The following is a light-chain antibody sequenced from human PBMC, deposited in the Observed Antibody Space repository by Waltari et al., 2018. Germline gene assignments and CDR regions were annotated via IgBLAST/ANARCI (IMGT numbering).Light chain of an antibody. V-gene: IGLV2-14*01. CDR1: SSDVGGYDS. CDR3: SSYTSSSIV. CDR2: EVS. J-gene: IGLJ1*01. Sequence: QSALTQPASVSGSPGQSITISCTGTSSDVGGYDSFSWYQQHPGKAPQLMIYEVSNRPSGVSNRFSGSKSGNTASLTISGLQAEDEADYYCSSYTSSSIVFGTGTKVTVL.